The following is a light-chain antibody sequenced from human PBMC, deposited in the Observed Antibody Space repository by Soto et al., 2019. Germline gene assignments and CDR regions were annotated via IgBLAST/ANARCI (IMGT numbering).Light chain of an antibody. CDR2: EVN. CDR1: NSDVGGYNY. J-gene: IGLJ1*01. V-gene: IGLV2-8*01. Sequence: QSVLTQPPSASGSPGQSVTISCTGPNSDVGGYNYVSWYQQYPGKAPKLIIYEVNERPSGVPDRFSGSKSGNTASLTVSGLQTADEADYYCSSYAGSNWYVFGTGTKVTVL. CDR3: SSYAGSNWYV.